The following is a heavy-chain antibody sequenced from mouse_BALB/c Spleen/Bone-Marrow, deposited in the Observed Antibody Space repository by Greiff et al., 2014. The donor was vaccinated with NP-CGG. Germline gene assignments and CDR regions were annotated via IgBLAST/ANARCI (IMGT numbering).Heavy chain of an antibody. D-gene: IGHD1-1*01. CDR3: ARYNYGSSQFAY. Sequence: EVQLQQSGAELVKPGASVKLSCTASGFNIKDTYMHWVKQRPEQGLEWIGRIDPANGNTKYDPKFQGKATLTADTSSNTAYLQLSSLTSEDTAVYYCARYNYGSSQFAYWGQGTLVTVSA. V-gene: IGHV14-3*02. CDR2: IDPANGNT. J-gene: IGHJ3*01. CDR1: GFNIKDTY.